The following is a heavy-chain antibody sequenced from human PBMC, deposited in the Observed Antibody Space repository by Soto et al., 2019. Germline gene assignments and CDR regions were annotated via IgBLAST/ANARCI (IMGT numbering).Heavy chain of an antibody. CDR2: IYSGGST. J-gene: IGHJ4*02. V-gene: IGHV3-53*01. CDR1: GFTVSSNY. Sequence: HPGGSLRLSCAASGFTVSSNYMSWVRQAPGKGLEWVSVIYSGGSTYYADSVKGRFTISRDNSKNTLYLQMNSLRAEDTAVYYCARDLWGYDSSGYLTPPFGYWGQGTLVTVSS. D-gene: IGHD3-22*01. CDR3: ARDLWGYDSSGYLTPPFGY.